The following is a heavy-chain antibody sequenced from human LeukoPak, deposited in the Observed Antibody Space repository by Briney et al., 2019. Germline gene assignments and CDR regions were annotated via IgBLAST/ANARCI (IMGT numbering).Heavy chain of an antibody. V-gene: IGHV3-23*01. CDR2: LSGSGGST. CDR1: GITLSNYG. Sequence: GGSLRLSCAVSGITLSNYGMTWVRRGPGKGLEWVAGLSGSGGSTNYAYSVKGRFTISRDNAKNTLYLQMNSLRAEDTAVYFCAKRGVVIRVILVGFHKEAYYFDSWGQGVLVTVSS. J-gene: IGHJ4*02. D-gene: IGHD3-22*01. CDR3: AKRGVVIRVILVGFHKEAYYFDS.